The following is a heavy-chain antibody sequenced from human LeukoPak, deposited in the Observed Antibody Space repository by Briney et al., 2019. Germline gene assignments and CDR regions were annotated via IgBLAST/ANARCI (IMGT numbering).Heavy chain of an antibody. V-gene: IGHV1-2*02. Sequence: SVKVSCKASGYTFTGNFIHWVRQAPGQGLEWMGWINPNSGGTNYAQKFQGRVTMTRDTTISTAYLELSRLRSDDTAVYYCARGGRDYGDHIWGIGIDYWGQGTLVTVSS. CDR3: ARGGRDYGDHIWGIGIDY. D-gene: IGHD4-17*01. CDR2: INPNSGGT. CDR1: GYTFTGNF. J-gene: IGHJ4*02.